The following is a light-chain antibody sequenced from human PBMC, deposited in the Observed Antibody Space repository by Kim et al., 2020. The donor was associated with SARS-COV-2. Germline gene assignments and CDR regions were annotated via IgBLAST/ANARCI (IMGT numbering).Light chain of an antibody. V-gene: IGLV3-1*01. CDR3: QAWDSSTGWV. CDR1: KLGNKY. Sequence: SYELTQPPSVSVSPGQTASITCSGDKLGNKYANWYQQKPGQSPVLVICQDTKRPSGIPERFSGSNSGNTATLTISGAQSLDEADYYCQAWDSSTGWVFGG. J-gene: IGLJ3*02. CDR2: QDT.